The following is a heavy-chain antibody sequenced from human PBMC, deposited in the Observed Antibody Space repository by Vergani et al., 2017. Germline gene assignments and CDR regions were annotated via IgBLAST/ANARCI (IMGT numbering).Heavy chain of an antibody. V-gene: IGHV4-38-2*02. CDR1: GYSISSGYY. CDR3: ARQWPSGSYLDY. J-gene: IGHJ4*02. D-gene: IGHD3-10*01. Sequence: QVQLQESGPGLVKPSETLSLTCTVSGYSISSGYYWGGIRQPPGKGLEWIGSIYHSGSTYYNPSLKSRVTISVDTSKNQFSLKLSSVTAADTAVYYCARQWPSGSYLDYWGQGTLVTVSS. CDR2: IYHSGST.